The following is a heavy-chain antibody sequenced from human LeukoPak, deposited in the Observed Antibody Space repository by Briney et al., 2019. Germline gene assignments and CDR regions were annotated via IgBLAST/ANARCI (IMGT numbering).Heavy chain of an antibody. CDR3: ARQHCSSSSCYFDP. Sequence: PSETLSLTCAVYGGSFSGYYWSFIRQPPGKGLEWIGEINHSRSTNYNPSLKSRVTISVDTSKSQFSLKLSSVTAADTAIYYCARQHCSSSSCYFDPWGQGTLVTVSS. V-gene: IGHV4-34*01. CDR2: INHSRST. CDR1: GGSFSGYY. J-gene: IGHJ5*02. D-gene: IGHD2-2*01.